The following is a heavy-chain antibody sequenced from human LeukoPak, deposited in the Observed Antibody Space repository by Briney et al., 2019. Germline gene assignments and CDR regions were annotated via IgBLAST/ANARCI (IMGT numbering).Heavy chain of an antibody. J-gene: IGHJ4*02. V-gene: IGHV3-9*03. CDR2: ISWNSGSI. D-gene: IGHD3-22*01. CDR3: AKDIGYYDSSGYDY. Sequence: GGSLRLSCAASGFTFDGYAMHWVRQAPGKGLEWVSGISWNSGSIGYADSVKGRFTISRDNAKNSLYLQMNSLRAEDMALYYCAKDIGYYDSSGYDYWGQGTLVTVSS. CDR1: GFTFDGYA.